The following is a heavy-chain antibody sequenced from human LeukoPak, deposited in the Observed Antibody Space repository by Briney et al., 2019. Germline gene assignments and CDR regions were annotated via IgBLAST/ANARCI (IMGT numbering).Heavy chain of an antibody. CDR3: AGGRGSSLGYYYGMDV. D-gene: IGHD5-12*01. CDR1: RYSFSSYW. CDR2: IYTGDSDT. J-gene: IGHJ6*02. V-gene: IGHV5-51*01. Sequence: GESLKISCKGSRYSFSSYWIGWVRQMPGKGLEWMVIIYTGDSDTKYSPSFQGQVTISAVKSISTAYLQWSSLKASDTAMYYCAGGRGSSLGYYYGMDVWGQGTTVTVSS.